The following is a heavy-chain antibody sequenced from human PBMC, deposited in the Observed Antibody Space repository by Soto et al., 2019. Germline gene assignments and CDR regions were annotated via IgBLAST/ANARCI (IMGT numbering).Heavy chain of an antibody. CDR2: VWFDGSNK. D-gene: IGHD1-26*01. Sequence: QVQLVESGGGVVQPGRSLRLSCAASGFTFSDYGMHWVRQAPGKGLAWVAVVWFDGSNKYYADSVKGRFTISRDNSKNTVYLQMTRLRSEDTAVYFSARDPSGTYRPGEFDLWGQGALVTVSS. V-gene: IGHV3-33*01. CDR1: GFTFSDYG. J-gene: IGHJ4*02. CDR3: ARDPSGTYRPGEFDL.